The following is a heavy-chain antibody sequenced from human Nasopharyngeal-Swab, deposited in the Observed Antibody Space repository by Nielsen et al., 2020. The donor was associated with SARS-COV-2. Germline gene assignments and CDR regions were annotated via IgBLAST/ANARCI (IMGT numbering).Heavy chain of an antibody. CDR1: GFTFSSYG. CDR3: AKDTGYSSSSYGMDV. V-gene: IGHV3-30*18. Sequence: SCAASGFTFSSYGMHWVRQAPGKGLEWVAVISYDGSNKYYADSVKGRFTISRDNSKNTLYLQMNSLRAEDTAVYYCAKDTGYSSSSYGMDVWGQGTTVTVSS. D-gene: IGHD6-6*01. J-gene: IGHJ6*02. CDR2: ISYDGSNK.